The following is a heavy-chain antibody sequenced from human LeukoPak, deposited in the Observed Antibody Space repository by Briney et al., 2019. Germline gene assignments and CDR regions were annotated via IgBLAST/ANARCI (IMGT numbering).Heavy chain of an antibody. D-gene: IGHD4-23*01. CDR2: IYSGGST. V-gene: IGHV3-53*01. CDR3: AKDQPRYGGMGNY. CDR1: GFTVSSNY. J-gene: IGHJ4*02. Sequence: PGGSLRLSCAASGFTVSSNYMSWVRQAPGKGLEWVSVIYSGGSTYYADSVKGRFTISRDNSKNTLYLQMNSLRAEDTAVYYCAKDQPRYGGMGNYWGQGTLVTVSS.